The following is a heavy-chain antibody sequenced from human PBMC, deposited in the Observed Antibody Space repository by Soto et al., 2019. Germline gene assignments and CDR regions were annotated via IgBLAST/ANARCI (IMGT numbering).Heavy chain of an antibody. Sequence: SETLSLTCTVSGGSISSSSYYWGWIRQPPGKGLEWIGSIYYSGSTYYNPSLKSRVTISVDTSKNQFSLKLSSVTAADTAVYYCARDLPEPFTPSFDYWGQGTLVTVSS. CDR2: IYYSGST. V-gene: IGHV4-39*02. J-gene: IGHJ4*02. CDR3: ARDLPEPFTPSFDY. CDR1: GGSISSSSYY. D-gene: IGHD2-15*01.